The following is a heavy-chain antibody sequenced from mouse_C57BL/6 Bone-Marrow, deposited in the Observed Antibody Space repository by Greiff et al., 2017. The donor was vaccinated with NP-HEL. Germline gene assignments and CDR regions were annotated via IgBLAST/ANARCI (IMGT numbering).Heavy chain of an antibody. CDR2: IYPRSGNT. D-gene: IGHD2-13*01. J-gene: IGHJ2*01. V-gene: IGHV1-81*01. CDR3: ARSRYGDFDY. Sequence: LVESGAELARPGASVKLSCKASGYTFTSYGISWVKQRTGQGLEWIGEIYPRSGNTYYNEKFKGKSTLTADKSSSTAYMELRSLTSEDSAVYFCARSRYGDFDYWGQGTTLTVSS. CDR1: GYTFTSYG.